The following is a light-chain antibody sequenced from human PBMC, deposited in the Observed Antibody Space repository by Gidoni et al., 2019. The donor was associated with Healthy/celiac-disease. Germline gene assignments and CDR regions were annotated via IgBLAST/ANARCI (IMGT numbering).Light chain of an antibody. V-gene: IGKV1-9*01. CDR3: QQLNSYPRYT. CDR1: QGISSY. CDR2: AAS. Sequence: DIQLTQSPSFLSASVGDRVTITCRASQGISSYLALYQQKPGKAPKLLIYAASTLQSGVPSRFSGSGSGTEFTLTISSLHPEDFATYFCQQLNSYPRYTFGQGTKLEIK. J-gene: IGKJ2*01.